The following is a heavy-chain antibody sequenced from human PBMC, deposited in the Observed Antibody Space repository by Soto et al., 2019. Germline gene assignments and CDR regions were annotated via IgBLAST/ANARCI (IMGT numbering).Heavy chain of an antibody. CDR1: GYSFAGYW. V-gene: IGHV5-10-1*04. D-gene: IGHD3-9*01. J-gene: IGHJ6*02. CDR2: IDPSDSQT. CDR3: ARARTPYDILTGYSYYYGMDV. Sequence: PGESLKISCKGSGYSFAGYWITWVRQMPGKGLEWMGRIDPSDSQTYYSPSFQGQVTISADKSISTAYLQWSSLKASDTAMYYCARARTPYDILTGYSYYYGMDVWGQGTTVTSP.